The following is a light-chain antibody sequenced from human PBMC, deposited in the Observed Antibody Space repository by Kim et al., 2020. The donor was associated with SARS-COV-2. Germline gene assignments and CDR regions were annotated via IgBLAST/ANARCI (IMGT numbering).Light chain of an antibody. Sequence: GPEVPVALGQTDRITCKGDSLRAYHASWYQQEPGQAPILVNYGVNGRPPGIPDRFSGSSSGDTASLTITGAQADDEAVYYCNCLFFGGGTQLTVL. J-gene: IGLJ2*01. CDR2: GVN. V-gene: IGLV3-19*01. CDR1: SLRAYH. CDR3: NCLF.